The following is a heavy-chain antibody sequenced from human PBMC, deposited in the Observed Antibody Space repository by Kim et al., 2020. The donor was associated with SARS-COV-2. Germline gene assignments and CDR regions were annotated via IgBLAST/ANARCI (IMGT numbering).Heavy chain of an antibody. CDR3: VKVPDIVVVVASQDAFDI. D-gene: IGHD2-15*01. Sequence: KGRFTISRDNSKNTLYLQMSSLRAEDTAVYYCVKVPDIVVVVASQDAFDIWGQGTMVTVSS. J-gene: IGHJ3*02. V-gene: IGHV3-64D*06.